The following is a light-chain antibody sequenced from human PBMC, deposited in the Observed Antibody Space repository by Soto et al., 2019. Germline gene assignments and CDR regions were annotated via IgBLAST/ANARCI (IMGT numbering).Light chain of an antibody. J-gene: IGKJ2*01. Sequence: EIELTQSPATLSLSPGERATLSCRASQSVSSFLVWYQQKPGQAPRLLIYDAVNRVTGIPARFSGSGSGTDFTLTISSLEPEDFAVYYCQQYGSSSYTFGQGTKLEIK. V-gene: IGKV3-11*01. CDR2: DAV. CDR3: QQYGSSSYT. CDR1: QSVSSF.